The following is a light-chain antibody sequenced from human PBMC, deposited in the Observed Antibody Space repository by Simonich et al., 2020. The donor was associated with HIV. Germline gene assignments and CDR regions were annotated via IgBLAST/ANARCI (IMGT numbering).Light chain of an antibody. Sequence: EIVMTQSPATVSVSPGERATLSCRASQSVSSDLAWYQQKPGQAPRLLIYDASNRATGIPARFSGSGSGTDFTLTISSLEPEDFAIYYCQQRTNWPPLTFGGGTKVEIK. CDR2: DAS. CDR3: QQRTNWPPLT. CDR1: QSVSSD. V-gene: IGKV3-11*01. J-gene: IGKJ4*01.